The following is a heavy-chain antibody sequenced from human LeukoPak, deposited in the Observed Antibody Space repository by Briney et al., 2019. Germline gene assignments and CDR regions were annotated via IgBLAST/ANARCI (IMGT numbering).Heavy chain of an antibody. CDR2: IKQDGSEK. V-gene: IGHV3-7*04. CDR1: GFTFSSYW. J-gene: IGHJ6*03. Sequence: GGSLRISCAASGFTFSSYWMSWVRQAPGKGLEWVANIKQDGSEKYYVDSVKGRFTISRDNAKNSLYLQMNSLRAEDTAVYYCARGGSPARYYYYYMDVWGKGTTVTVSS. D-gene: IGHD2-2*01. CDR3: ARGGSPARYYYYYMDV.